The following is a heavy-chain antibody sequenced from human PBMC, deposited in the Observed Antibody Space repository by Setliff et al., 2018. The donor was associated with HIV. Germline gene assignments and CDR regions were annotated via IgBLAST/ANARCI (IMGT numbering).Heavy chain of an antibody. Sequence: PSETLSLTCNVSGVSMSSHYWSWIRQAPGQPPNKGLEWTGNIYYSGTTNYNPSLESRVTISIDTSKSQFSLKLTSVTTADTAMYYCAGRGGYNDWYFDYWGQGALVTVS. J-gene: IGHJ4*02. D-gene: IGHD5-12*01. CDR2: IYYSGTT. CDR1: GVSMSSHY. CDR3: AGRGGYNDWYFDY. V-gene: IGHV4-59*11.